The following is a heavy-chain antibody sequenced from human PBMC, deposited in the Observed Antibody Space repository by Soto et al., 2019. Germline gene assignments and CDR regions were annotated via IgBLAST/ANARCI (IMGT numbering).Heavy chain of an antibody. CDR2: ISYDGSNK. J-gene: IGHJ4*02. D-gene: IGHD6-13*01. CDR3: ARDRRYIAAAGILGYRKYSGGY. V-gene: IGHV3-30-3*01. Sequence: GGSLRLCCAASGFTFSSYAMHWVRQAPGKGLEWVAVISYDGSNKYYADSVKGRFTISRDNSKNTLYLQTNSLRAEDTAVYYCARDRRYIAAAGILGYRKYSGGYWGQGTLVTVSS. CDR1: GFTFSSYA.